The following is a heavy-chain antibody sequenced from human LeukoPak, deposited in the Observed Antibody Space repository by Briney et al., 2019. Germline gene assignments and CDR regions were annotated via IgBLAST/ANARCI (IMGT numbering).Heavy chain of an antibody. D-gene: IGHD3-22*01. J-gene: IGHJ4*02. Sequence: SSETLSLTCTVSGGSISSGGYYWSWIRQPPGKGLEWIGYIYHSGSTYYNPSLKSRVTISEDRSKNQFSLKLSSVTAADTAVYYCARTYYYDSSGPVQFDYWGQGTLVTVSS. CDR1: GGSISSGGYY. V-gene: IGHV4-30-2*01. CDR3: ARTYYYDSSGPVQFDY. CDR2: IYHSGST.